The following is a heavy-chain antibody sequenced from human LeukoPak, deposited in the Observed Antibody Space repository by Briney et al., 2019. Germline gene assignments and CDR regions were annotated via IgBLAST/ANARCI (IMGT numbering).Heavy chain of an antibody. D-gene: IGHD5-12*01. CDR3: ARERVTTTAFDI. V-gene: IGHV3-21*01. Sequence: GGSLRLSCAASGFTLSTYNTHWVRQAPGKGLEWVSSITSSSTYYADSVKGRFTISRDNAKNSLYLQINSLRAEDTAVYYCARERVTTTAFDIWGQGTMVTVSS. CDR1: GFTLSTYN. J-gene: IGHJ3*02. CDR2: ITSSSTY.